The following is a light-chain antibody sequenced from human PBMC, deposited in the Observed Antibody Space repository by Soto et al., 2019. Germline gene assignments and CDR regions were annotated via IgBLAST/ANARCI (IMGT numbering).Light chain of an antibody. Sequence: AIQMTQSPSSLSASVGDRVTITCRASQGIKNELGWYQQKPGKAPKLLIAPTFNLQSGVPSRFSGSGSGTEFALIISSLQPEDSATYFCLQDYEYPRTFGQGTKLEIK. V-gene: IGKV1-6*01. J-gene: IGKJ2*01. CDR1: QGIKNE. CDR3: LQDYEYPRT. CDR2: PTF.